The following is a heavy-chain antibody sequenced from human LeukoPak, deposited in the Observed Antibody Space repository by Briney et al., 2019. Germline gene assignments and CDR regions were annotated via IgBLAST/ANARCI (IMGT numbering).Heavy chain of an antibody. CDR1: GGSISSYY. CDR2: IYYSGST. Sequence: SETLSLTCTVSGGSISSYYWSWIRQPPGKGLEWIGYIYYSGSTNYNPSLKSRVTISVDTSKNQFSLKLNSVTAADTAVYYCARGVHVLRFLELGEAGAFDIWGQGTMVTVSS. D-gene: IGHD3-3*01. J-gene: IGHJ3*02. CDR3: ARGVHVLRFLELGEAGAFDI. V-gene: IGHV4-59*01.